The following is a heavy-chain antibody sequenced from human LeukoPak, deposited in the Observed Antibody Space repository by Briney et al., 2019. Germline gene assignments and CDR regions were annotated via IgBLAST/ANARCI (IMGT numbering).Heavy chain of an antibody. CDR2: ISWNSYRI. D-gene: IGHD6-6*01. CDR3: ARSPYSGSLGTFLDY. J-gene: IGHJ4*02. V-gene: IGHV3-9*03. Sequence: GGSLRLSCAASGFSFDDYAMHWVRQAPGKGLEWVSGISWNSYRIGYADSVKGRFTISRDNAKNSLYLQMNSLRAEDMASYYCARSPYSGSLGTFLDYWGQGTLVTVSS. CDR1: GFSFDDYA.